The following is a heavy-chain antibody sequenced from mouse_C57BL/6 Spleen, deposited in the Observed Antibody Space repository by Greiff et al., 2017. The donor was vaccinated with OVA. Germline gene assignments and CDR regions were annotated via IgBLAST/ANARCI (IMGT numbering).Heavy chain of an antibody. CDR3: ARGYYDYDDYYAMDY. D-gene: IGHD2-4*01. CDR2: IYPGDGDT. V-gene: IGHV1-80*01. J-gene: IGHJ4*01. Sequence: QVQLKESGAELVKPGASVKISCKASGYAFSSYWMNWVKQRPGKGLEWIGQIYPGDGDTNYNGKFKGKATLTADKSSSTAYMQLSSLTSEDSAVYFCARGYYDYDDYYAMDYWGQGTSVTVSS. CDR1: GYAFSSYW.